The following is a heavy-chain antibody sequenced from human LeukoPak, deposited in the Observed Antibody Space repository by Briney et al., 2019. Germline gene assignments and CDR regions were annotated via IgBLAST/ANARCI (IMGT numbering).Heavy chain of an antibody. J-gene: IGHJ4*02. CDR1: GGSFSYYY. CDR2: INHSGIT. D-gene: IGHD4-17*01. V-gene: IGHV4-34*01. Sequence: SETLSLTCAVYGGSFSYYYWSWIRQPPGKGLEWIGEINHSGITNYNPSLKSQVTISADTSKNQFSLKLTSVTAADTAVYYCANPARDFADSGAITWWGQGTLVTVSS. CDR3: ANPARDFADSGAITW.